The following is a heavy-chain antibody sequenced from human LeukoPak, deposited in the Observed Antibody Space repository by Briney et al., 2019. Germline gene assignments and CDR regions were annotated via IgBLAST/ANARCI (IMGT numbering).Heavy chain of an antibody. J-gene: IGHJ4*02. CDR3: ARGSSSSGWAYFDY. CDR2: FDPEDGET. D-gene: IGHD6-19*01. Sequence: ASVKVSCKVSGYTLTELSMHWVRQAPGKGLEWMGGFDPEDGETIYAQKFQGRVTMTEDTSTDTAYMELSSLRSEDMAVYYCARGSSSSGWAYFDYWGQGTLVTVSS. CDR1: GYTLTELS. V-gene: IGHV1-24*01.